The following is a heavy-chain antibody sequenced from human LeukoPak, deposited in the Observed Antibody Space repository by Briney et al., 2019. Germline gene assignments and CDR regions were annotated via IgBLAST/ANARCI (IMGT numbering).Heavy chain of an antibody. CDR3: CGSSLAGSDGMDV. V-gene: IGHV1-2*02. J-gene: IGHJ6*02. CDR2: INPNSGGT. CDR1: GYTFTGYY. D-gene: IGHD6-19*01. Sequence: ASVNVSFKASGYTFTGYYMHWVRQAPGQGLEWMGWINPNSGGTNTAQKFQGRVTITRDTSISTAYMEVSRLRSDDTAVYYCCGSSLAGSDGMDVWGQGTTVTVSS.